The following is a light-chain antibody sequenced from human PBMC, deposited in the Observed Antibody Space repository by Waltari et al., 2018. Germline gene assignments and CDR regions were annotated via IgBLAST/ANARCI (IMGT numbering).Light chain of an antibody. J-gene: IGKJ1*01. V-gene: IGKV1-5*03. Sequence: IQMTQSPSTLPASAGDRDVITCRASQSVNTWLASYQQRPGKAPNLLIYRATSLQSGVPSRFSGRGSGTEFTLTINSLQPDDFASYYCQQYNSFPWTFGQGTKVEIK. CDR1: QSVNTW. CDR3: QQYNSFPWT. CDR2: RAT.